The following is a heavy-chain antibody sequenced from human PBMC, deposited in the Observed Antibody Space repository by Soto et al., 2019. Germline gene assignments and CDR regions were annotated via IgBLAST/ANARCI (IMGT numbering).Heavy chain of an antibody. CDR1: GYTFTGYY. V-gene: IGHV1-2*02. CDR2: INPNSGGT. J-gene: IGHJ6*02. Sequence: QVQLVQSGAEVKKPGASVKVSCKASGYTFTGYYMHWVRQAPGQGLECMGWINPNSGGTNYAQKFQGRYTMTMETCISTAYVKLSRLGSDETAVYYCASPAMSSGSYSRYDYYGIDVWGQGTTVTVSS. CDR3: ASPAMSSGSYSRYDYYGIDV. D-gene: IGHD3-10*01.